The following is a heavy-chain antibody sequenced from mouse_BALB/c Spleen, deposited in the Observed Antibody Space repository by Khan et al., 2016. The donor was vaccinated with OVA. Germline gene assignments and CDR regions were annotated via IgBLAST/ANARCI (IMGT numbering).Heavy chain of an antibody. J-gene: IGHJ3*01. CDR1: GYIFTSYT. CDR2: INPSNYYT. CDR3: VREGDYKRSDGWFAY. V-gene: IGHV1-4*01. Sequence: VQLQQSGAELARPGASVKMSCKASGYIFTSYTMHWVRQRPGQAPEWIGHINPSNYYTNYNQNFKDKATLIVDKSSSTAYMQLNILPSEDSAVYYCVREGDYKRSDGWFAYGGQGTLVTVSA. D-gene: IGHD2-13*01.